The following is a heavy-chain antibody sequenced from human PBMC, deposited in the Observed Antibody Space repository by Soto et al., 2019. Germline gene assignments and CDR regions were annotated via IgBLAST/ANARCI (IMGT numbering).Heavy chain of an antibody. J-gene: IGHJ4*02. Sequence: QVQLVQSGAEVKKPGASVKVSCKASGYTFTSYGISWVRQAPGQGLEWMGWISAYNGNTNYAQKRQGRVTMTTDTSTSTAYMELRSLRSDDTAVYYCARTYYDFWSGYRTAETRKLYYFDYWGQGTLVTVSS. CDR3: ARTYYDFWSGYRTAETRKLYYFDY. CDR1: GYTFTSYG. CDR2: ISAYNGNT. V-gene: IGHV1-18*01. D-gene: IGHD3-3*01.